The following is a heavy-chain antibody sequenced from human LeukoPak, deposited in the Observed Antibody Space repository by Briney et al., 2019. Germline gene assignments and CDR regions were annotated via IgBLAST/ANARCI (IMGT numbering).Heavy chain of an antibody. V-gene: IGHV1-69*06. Sequence: ASVKVSCKASGGTFNIYAITWVRQAPGQGLEWMGGIIPLFGTAKYAQKVQGRVSITADKSTSTAYMELSSLRSEDTAVYYCARDNGGTAMAYYYYYYMDVWGKGTTVTISS. J-gene: IGHJ6*03. CDR2: IIPLFGTA. CDR3: ARDNGGTAMAYYYYYYMDV. CDR1: GGTFNIYA. D-gene: IGHD5-18*01.